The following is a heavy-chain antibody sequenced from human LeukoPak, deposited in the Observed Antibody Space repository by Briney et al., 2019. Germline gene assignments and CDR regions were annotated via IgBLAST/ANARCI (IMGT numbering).Heavy chain of an antibody. J-gene: IGHJ5*02. V-gene: IGHV4-30-4*01. CDR3: ARPYYYDSRIDP. CDR1: GGSISSGDYY. CDR2: MYYSGST. D-gene: IGHD3-22*01. Sequence: SETLSLTCTVYGGSISSGDYYWSWIRQPPGKGLEWIAYMYYSGSTYYNPSLKSRVTMSADTSKNQLSLKLSSVTAADTAVYYCARPYYYDSRIDPWGQGILVTVSS.